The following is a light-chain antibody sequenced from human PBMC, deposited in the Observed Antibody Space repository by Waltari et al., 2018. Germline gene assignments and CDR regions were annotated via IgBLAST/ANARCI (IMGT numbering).Light chain of an antibody. CDR2: GAS. CDR3: MQARQTPFT. CDR1: QSVSSD. Sequence: EIVMTQSPATLSVSPGERASLSCRASQSVSSDLAWYQQKPGQAPRLLIYGASTRATGIPDRFSGSGSVTEFTLTISSLQSEDSAIYYCMQARQTPFTFGQGTKLEI. J-gene: IGKJ2*01. V-gene: IGKV3-15*01.